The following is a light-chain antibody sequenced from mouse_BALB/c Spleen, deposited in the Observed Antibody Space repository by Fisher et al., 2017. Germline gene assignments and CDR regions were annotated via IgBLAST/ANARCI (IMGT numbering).Light chain of an antibody. CDR2: RTS. Sequence: DIVMTQTTAIMSASLGEKVTMSCRASSSVSSSYLHWYQQKSGASPKPLIHRTSNLASGVPARFSGSGSGTSYSLTISSVEAEDAATYYCQQYSGYPLTFGGGTKLEIK. V-gene: IGKV4-57-1*01. CDR3: QQYSGYPLT. CDR1: SSVSSSY. J-gene: IGKJ1*01.